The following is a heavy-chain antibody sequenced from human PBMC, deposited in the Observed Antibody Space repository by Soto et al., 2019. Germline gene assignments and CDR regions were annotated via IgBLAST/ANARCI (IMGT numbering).Heavy chain of an antibody. Sequence: NPSETLSLTCTVSGGSISSGGYYWSWIRQHPGKGLEWIGYIYYSGSTYYNPSLKSRVTISVDTSKNQFSLKLSSVTAADTAVYYCARDEYSSSFSWFDPWGQGTLVTVSS. J-gene: IGHJ5*02. CDR1: GGSISSGGYY. CDR3: ARDEYSSSFSWFDP. D-gene: IGHD6-6*01. CDR2: IYYSGST. V-gene: IGHV4-31*03.